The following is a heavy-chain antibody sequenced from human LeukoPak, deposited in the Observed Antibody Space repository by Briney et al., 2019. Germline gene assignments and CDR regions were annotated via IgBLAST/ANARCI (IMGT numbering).Heavy chain of an antibody. CDR1: GYTFTSYD. D-gene: IGHD4-17*01. Sequence: ASVKVSCKASGYTFTSYDINWVRQATGQGLEWMGWMNPNNGDTGYAQKFQGRVTMTRDTSISTAYMELGSLRSEDTAVYYRARKPVYGDYNLGYYYYGLDVWGQGTTVTVSS. J-gene: IGHJ6*02. CDR3: ARKPVYGDYNLGYYYYGLDV. CDR2: MNPNNGDT. V-gene: IGHV1-8*01.